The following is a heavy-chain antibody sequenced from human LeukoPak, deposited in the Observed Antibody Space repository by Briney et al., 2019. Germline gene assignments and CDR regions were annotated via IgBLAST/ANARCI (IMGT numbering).Heavy chain of an antibody. CDR3: ARSHSSGWKPYYFDY. CDR1: GGSISSSNW. CDR2: IYHSGST. Sequence: SGTLSLTCAVSGGSISSSNWWSWVRQPPGKGLEWIGEIYHSGSTNYNPSLKSRVAISVDKSKNQFSLKLSSVTAADTAVYYCARSHSSGWKPYYFDYWGQGTLVTVSS. D-gene: IGHD6-19*01. J-gene: IGHJ4*02. V-gene: IGHV4-4*02.